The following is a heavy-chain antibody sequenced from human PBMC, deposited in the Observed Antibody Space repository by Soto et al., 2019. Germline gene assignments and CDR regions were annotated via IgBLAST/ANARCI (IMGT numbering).Heavy chain of an antibody. CDR2: SGSGGRA. CDR1: GFTLSSYA. CDR3: ARAVGTTLY. V-gene: IGHV3-23*01. J-gene: IGHJ4*02. D-gene: IGHD1-1*01. Sequence: GGSLRLSCTASGFTLSSYAMAWVRQATGKGLEWVSASGSGGRAYYAASAKGRFIVSRDTSRSTVHLQMNSLRADDTAIYFCARAVGTTLYWGQGSLVTVSS.